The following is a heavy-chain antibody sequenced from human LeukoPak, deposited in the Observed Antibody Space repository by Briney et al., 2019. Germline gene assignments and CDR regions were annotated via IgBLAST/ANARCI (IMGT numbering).Heavy chain of an antibody. CDR3: AGGPGFLIDC. CDR2: ISSSGSTI. D-gene: IGHD3-3*01. J-gene: IGHJ4*01. V-gene: IGHV3-11*04. CDR1: GFTFSDYY. Sequence: GGSLRLSCAASGFTFSDYYMSWIRQAPGKGLEWVSYISSSGSTIYYADSVKGRITISRDNANNLVFLQMNSLRIEDTAVYYCAGGPGFLIDCWGHGTLVTVSS.